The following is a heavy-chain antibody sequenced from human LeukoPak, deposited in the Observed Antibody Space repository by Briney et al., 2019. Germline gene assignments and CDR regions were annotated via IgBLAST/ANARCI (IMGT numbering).Heavy chain of an antibody. CDR3: ARDNTYYYDSSGYYI. CDR2: INPNSGGT. CDR1: GYTFTGYY. D-gene: IGHD3-22*01. V-gene: IGHV1-2*02. Sequence: GASVKVSCKASGYTFTGYYMHWVRQAPGQGLEWMGWINPNSGGTNYVQKLQGRVTMTTDTPTSTAYMELRSLRSDDTAVYYCARDNTYYYDSSGYYIWGQGTLVTVSS. J-gene: IGHJ4*02.